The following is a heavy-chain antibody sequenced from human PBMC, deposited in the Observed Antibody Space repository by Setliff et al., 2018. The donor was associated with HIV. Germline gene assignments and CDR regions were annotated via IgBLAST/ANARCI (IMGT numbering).Heavy chain of an antibody. CDR3: SNWNTTVDADS. Sequence: SETLSLTCSVSGGSISSLYWSWIRQPPGKGLEWIGYIYYSGSTNYNPSLKSRVTISVDTSKNQFSLNLNSVTAADTAVYYCSNWNTTVDADSWGQGTLVTVSS. CDR2: IYYSGST. D-gene: IGHD1-1*01. CDR1: GGSISSLY. V-gene: IGHV4-59*11. J-gene: IGHJ4*02.